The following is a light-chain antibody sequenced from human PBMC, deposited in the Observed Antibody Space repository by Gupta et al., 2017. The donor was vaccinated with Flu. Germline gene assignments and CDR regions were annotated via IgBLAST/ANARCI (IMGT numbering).Light chain of an antibody. CDR3: QQYNGWPLT. CDR1: QEYCNN. V-gene: IGKV3-15*01. CDR2: GAF. Sequence: SGALSVAPRGKGHLSWKGSQEYCNNITWVQARTGPPPRILNLGAFTKATATPARFSASGSGTEFTLTINSLQSEDFAVYYCQQYNGWPLTFGGGTKVEVK. J-gene: IGKJ4*01.